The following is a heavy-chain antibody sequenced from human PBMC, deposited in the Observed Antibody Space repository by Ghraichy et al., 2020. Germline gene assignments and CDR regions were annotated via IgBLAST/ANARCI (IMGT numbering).Heavy chain of an antibody. Sequence: ASVKVSCKVSGYTLTELSMHWVRQAPGKGLEWMGGFDPEDGETIYAQKFQGRVTMTEDTSTDTAYMELSSLRSEDTAVYYCATAAITRVRGVMPYYGMDVWGQGTTVTVSS. CDR3: ATAAITRVRGVMPYYGMDV. CDR2: FDPEDGET. J-gene: IGHJ6*02. D-gene: IGHD3-10*01. V-gene: IGHV1-24*01. CDR1: GYTLTELS.